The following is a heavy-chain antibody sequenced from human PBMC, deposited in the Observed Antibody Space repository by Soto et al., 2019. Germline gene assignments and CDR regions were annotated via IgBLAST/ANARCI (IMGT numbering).Heavy chain of an antibody. Sequence: GPTLGNPTHTLTLTCTFSGFSFTAAVVAVGWIRQTPGGALEWLTLIYYNDDRRFSPSLKTRLTITGDTSKNQVVLSLTNVDPGDTATYFCAQSDGGYEIIYFDFWGQESRSPSTQ. V-gene: IGHV2-5*01. CDR2: IYYNDDR. CDR1: GFSFTAAVVA. J-gene: IGHJ4*01. D-gene: IGHD5-12*01. CDR3: AQSDGGYEIIYFDF.